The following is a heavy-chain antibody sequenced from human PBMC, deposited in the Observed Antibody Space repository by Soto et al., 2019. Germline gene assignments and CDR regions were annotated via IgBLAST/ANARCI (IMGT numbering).Heavy chain of an antibody. J-gene: IGHJ6*02. V-gene: IGHV1-2*04. D-gene: IGHD2-8*01. CDR2: INPNGGTT. Sequence: ASVKVSCKASGYMFTYYYIHWVRQGPGQGLEWMGIINPNGGTTTYAQNFQGWVTMTTDTSISTASMELTRLTSDDTAIYYCARGDSTDCSNGVCSFFYNHDMDVWGQGTTVTVSS. CDR1: GYMFTYYY. CDR3: ARGDSTDCSNGVCSFFYNHDMDV.